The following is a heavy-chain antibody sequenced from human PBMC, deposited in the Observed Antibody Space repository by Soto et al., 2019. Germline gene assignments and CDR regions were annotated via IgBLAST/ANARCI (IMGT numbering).Heavy chain of an antibody. V-gene: IGHV3-74*01. J-gene: IGHJ4*02. Sequence: EVQLVESGGGLVQPGGSLRLSCAASGFTFSSSWMHWVRQAPGKGLVWVSRIYSDGSRTNYADSVQARFTISRDNAKNTLYLQMNSLRAEDTALYYCARGPTGWYGYDYWGQGTLVTVSS. D-gene: IGHD6-19*01. CDR3: ARGPTGWYGYDY. CDR2: IYSDGSRT. CDR1: GFTFSSSW.